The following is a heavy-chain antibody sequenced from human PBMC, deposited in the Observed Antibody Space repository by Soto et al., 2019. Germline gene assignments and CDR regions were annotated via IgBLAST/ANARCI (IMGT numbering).Heavy chain of an antibody. D-gene: IGHD6-19*01. V-gene: IGHV4-34*01. CDR2: INHSGST. J-gene: IGHJ6*02. CDR1: GGSFSGYY. CDR3: ARGYSSGWAGYYYLGMDV. Sequence: QVQLQQWGAGLLKPSETLSLTCAVYGGSFSGYYWSWIRQPPGKGLEWIGEINHSGSTNYNPSLKSRVTLSVDTTKNQFSLKLSSVTAADTAVYYCARGYSSGWAGYYYLGMDVWGQGTTVTVSS.